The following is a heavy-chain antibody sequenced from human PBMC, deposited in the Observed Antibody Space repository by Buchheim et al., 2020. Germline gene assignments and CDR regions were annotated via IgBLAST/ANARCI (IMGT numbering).Heavy chain of an antibody. CDR1: GYSFTSYW. CDR3: ARRPGYCSSTSCSPYGMDV. CDR2: IDPSDSYT. D-gene: IGHD2-2*01. J-gene: IGHJ6*02. Sequence: EVQLVQSGAEVKKPGESLRISCKGSGYSFTSYWISWVRQMPGKGLEWMGRIDPSDSYTNYSPSFQGHVTISADKSISTAYLQWSSRKASDTAMYYCARRPGYCSSTSCSPYGMDVWGQGTT. V-gene: IGHV5-10-1*03.